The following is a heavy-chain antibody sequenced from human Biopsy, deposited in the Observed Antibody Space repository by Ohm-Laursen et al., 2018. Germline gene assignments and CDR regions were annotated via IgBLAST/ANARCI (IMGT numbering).Heavy chain of an antibody. J-gene: IGHJ5*02. CDR1: GDSFTSYA. D-gene: IGHD1-26*01. CDR3: ARGEGSSWFDP. Sequence: SVKVSCKVSGDSFTSYAIGWVRQAPGQGLEWMGGIIPIPNVATYAQKFQGRITITADEYTSTAYMELSSLTSDDTAVYFCARGEGSSWFDPWGHGTLVTVSS. V-gene: IGHV1-69*10. CDR2: IIPIPNVA.